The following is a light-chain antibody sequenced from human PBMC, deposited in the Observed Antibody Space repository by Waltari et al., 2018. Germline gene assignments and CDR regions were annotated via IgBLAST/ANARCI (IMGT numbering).Light chain of an antibody. CDR3: QQYNSYWT. V-gene: IGKV1-9*01. Sequence: IQLTQSPSSLSASVGDRVTITCRASPGISSYLAWYQQKPGQVPKLLIYATSTLQTGVPSRFSGSGSGTDFTLTISSLQPEDFATYYCQQYNSYWTFGQGTKVEI. CDR2: ATS. J-gene: IGKJ1*01. CDR1: PGISSY.